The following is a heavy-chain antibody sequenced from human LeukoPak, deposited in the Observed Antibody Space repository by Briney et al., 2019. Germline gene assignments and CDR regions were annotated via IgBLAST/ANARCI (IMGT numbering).Heavy chain of an antibody. CDR1: GFTFSNYA. CDR2: MSGSGGRA. Sequence: GGSLRLSCAASGFTFSNYAMSWVRQSPGKGLEWVSEMSGSGGRAYYADSVKGRFTISRDNSKNTVYLQMNSLRAEDTAVYYCARDRSYDSSGYPFDFWGQGTLVTVSS. J-gene: IGHJ4*02. CDR3: ARDRSYDSSGYPFDF. V-gene: IGHV3-23*01. D-gene: IGHD3-22*01.